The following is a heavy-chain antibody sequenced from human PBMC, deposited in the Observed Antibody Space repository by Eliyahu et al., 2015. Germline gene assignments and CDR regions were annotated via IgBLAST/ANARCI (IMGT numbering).Heavy chain of an antibody. J-gene: IGHJ4*02. CDR2: ISGSGGST. CDR3: AKDSSIAAREPGY. CDR1: XFXFSSYA. V-gene: IGHV3-23*01. D-gene: IGHD6-6*01. Sequence: EVQLLESGGGLVQPGGSLXLSCAASXFXFSSYAMSWVRQAPGKGLEWVSAISGSGGSTYYADSVKGRFTISRDNSKNTLYLQMNSLRAEDTAVYYCAKDSSIAAREPGYWGQGTLVTVSS.